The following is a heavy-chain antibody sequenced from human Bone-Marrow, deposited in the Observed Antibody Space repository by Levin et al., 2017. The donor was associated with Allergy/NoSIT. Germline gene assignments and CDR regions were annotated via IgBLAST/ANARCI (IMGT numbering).Heavy chain of an antibody. J-gene: IGHJ4*02. CDR2: INPNSGGT. CDR3: ARVERIYGGNENFDY. V-gene: IGHV1-2*02. CDR1: GYTFTGYY. D-gene: IGHD4-23*01. Sequence: ASVKVSCKASGYTFTGYYMHWVRQAPGQGLEWMGWINPNSGGTNYAQKFQGRVTMTRDTSISTAYMELSRLRSDDTAVYYCARVERIYGGNENFDYWGQGTLVTVSS.